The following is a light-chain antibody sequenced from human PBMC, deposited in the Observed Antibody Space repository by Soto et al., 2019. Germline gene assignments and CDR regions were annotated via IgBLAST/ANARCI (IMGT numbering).Light chain of an antibody. CDR1: QTIGRK. Sequence: DIQMTQSSSSLSASVGDRVTITCRASQTIGRKLNWYQQRPGKAPHVVIFATSSLQSGVPSRFSGSGSGTDFTLTIHSLQPEDFATYFCQQSYSTPYTFGQGTKLEI. CDR2: ATS. CDR3: QQSYSTPYT. J-gene: IGKJ2*01. V-gene: IGKV1-39*01.